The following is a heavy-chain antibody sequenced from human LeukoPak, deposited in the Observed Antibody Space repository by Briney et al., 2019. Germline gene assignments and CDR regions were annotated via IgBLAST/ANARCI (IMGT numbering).Heavy chain of an antibody. CDR3: ADFGSGSYCFDY. V-gene: IGHV3-30*03. Sequence: GGSLRLSCAASGFTFSSYGMRWVRQAPGKGLEWVAVISYDGSNKYYADSVKGRFTISRDNSKNTLYLQMDSLRAEDTAIYYCADFGSGSYCFDYWDQGTLVTVSS. CDR2: ISYDGSNK. D-gene: IGHD3-10*01. J-gene: IGHJ4*02. CDR1: GFTFSSYG.